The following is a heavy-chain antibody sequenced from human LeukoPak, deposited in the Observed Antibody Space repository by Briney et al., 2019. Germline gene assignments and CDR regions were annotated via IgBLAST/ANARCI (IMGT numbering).Heavy chain of an antibody. D-gene: IGHD6-19*01. CDR3: ARRGDSSGWYFTSSYYYMDV. CDR1: GFTFTTYW. J-gene: IGHJ6*03. V-gene: IGHV3-7*01. CDR2: IKQDGSEK. Sequence: GGSLRLSCAVSGFTFTTYWMSWVRQAPGKGLEWVANIKQDGSEKYYVDSVKGRFTISRDNAKNSLYLQMNSLRAEDTAVYYCARRGDSSGWYFTSSYYYMDVWGKGTTVTVSS.